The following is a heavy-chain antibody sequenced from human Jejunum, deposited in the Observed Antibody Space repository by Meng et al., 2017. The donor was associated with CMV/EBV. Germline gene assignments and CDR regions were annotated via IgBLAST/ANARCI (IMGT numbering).Heavy chain of an antibody. Sequence: LSCGASGFAFSGYAMGWVRHAPGQGLQWVSRIDTGGGITKYADSVKGRFSISRGNSKNTLYLQMNNLRAEDTAVYFCVRVAGTFDYWGQGTQVTVSS. CDR2: IDTGGGIT. CDR3: VRVAGTFDY. CDR1: GFAFSGYA. V-gene: IGHV3-23*03. J-gene: IGHJ4*02. D-gene: IGHD6-19*01.